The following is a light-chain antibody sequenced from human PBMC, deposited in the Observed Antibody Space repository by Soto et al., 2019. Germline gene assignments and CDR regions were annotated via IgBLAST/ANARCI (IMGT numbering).Light chain of an antibody. CDR2: WAS. CDR3: QQYYDTPWT. CDR1: QTVLYSSNNKNY. Sequence: EIVLTQSPDSLAVSLGERATINCKSSQTVLYSSNNKNYLAWYQQKPGQPPKLLIYWASTRESGVPDRFSGSGSGTEFTLTISSLQAEDVAVYYCQQYYDTPWTFGQGTKVEI. V-gene: IGKV4-1*01. J-gene: IGKJ1*01.